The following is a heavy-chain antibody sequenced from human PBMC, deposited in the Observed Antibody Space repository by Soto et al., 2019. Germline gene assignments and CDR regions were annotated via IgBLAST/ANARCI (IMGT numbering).Heavy chain of an antibody. D-gene: IGHD4-17*01. CDR2: VISLFGTA. CDR1: GGTFSSHS. Sequence: VQLMQSGAEVKKPGSSVKVSCKASGGTFSSHSINWVRQAPGQGLEWMGGVISLFGTANYAHNFKGRVTITADQSTSIAYMELNSLRSDDTAVYYCAREAGYGDFSAALLAGGQGTLVTVSS. V-gene: IGHV1-69*01. CDR3: AREAGYGDFSAALLA. J-gene: IGHJ4*02.